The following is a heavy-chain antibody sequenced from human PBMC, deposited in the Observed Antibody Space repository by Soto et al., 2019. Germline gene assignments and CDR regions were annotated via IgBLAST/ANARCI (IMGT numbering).Heavy chain of an antibody. V-gene: IGHV1-2*04. D-gene: IGHD5-12*01. J-gene: IGHJ4*02. CDR3: AREVEVDIVATTSYYFDY. CDR1: GYTFTGYY. Sequence: ASVKVSCKASGYTFTGYYMHWVRQAPGQGLEWMGWINPNSGGTNYAQKFQGWVTMTRDTSISTAYMELSRLRSDDTAVYYCAREVEVDIVATTSYYFDYWGQGTLVTVSS. CDR2: INPNSGGT.